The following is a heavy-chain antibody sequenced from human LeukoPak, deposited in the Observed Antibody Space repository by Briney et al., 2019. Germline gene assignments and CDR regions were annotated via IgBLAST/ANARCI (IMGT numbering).Heavy chain of an antibody. CDR2: THYSGST. Sequence: SETLSLTCTVSGGSISSSSYYWGWIRQPPGKGLEWIGITHYSGSTYYNPSLKSRVTISTDTSKNQFSLKLNSVAAADTAVYYCARLIRSDFDYWGQGTLVTVSS. CDR3: ARLIRSDFDY. J-gene: IGHJ4*02. V-gene: IGHV4-39*01. CDR1: GGSISSSSYY. D-gene: IGHD3-16*01.